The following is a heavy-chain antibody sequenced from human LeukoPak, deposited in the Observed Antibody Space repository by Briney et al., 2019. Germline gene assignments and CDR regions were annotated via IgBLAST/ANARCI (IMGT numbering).Heavy chain of an antibody. CDR2: ISAYTGNT. V-gene: IGHV1-18*01. J-gene: IGHJ4*02. CDR3: ASSHPLSSTNEYYTPFDY. Sequence: ASVKVSCKASGYTFSTYGISWVRQAPGQGLKCMGWISAYTGNTNYAQNVQGRVTMTTDTSTSTAYLELRSLRSDDTAVYYCASSHPLSSTNEYYTPFDYWGLGILVTVSS. CDR1: GYTFSTYG. D-gene: IGHD2-8*01.